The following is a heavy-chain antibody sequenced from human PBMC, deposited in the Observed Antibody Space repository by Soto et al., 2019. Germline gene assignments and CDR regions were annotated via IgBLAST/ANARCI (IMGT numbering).Heavy chain of an antibody. CDR1: GGTFNTYT. Sequence: QVQLVQSGAEVKQPGSSVKVSCKASGGTFNTYTISWVRQAPGQGLEWMGRIIPLLGITKNAQKFQGRVTITADTSASTAYMELISLTSDDKAVYYCPREDSGAVAGINYWGQGTLVTVSS. J-gene: IGHJ4*02. V-gene: IGHV1-69*08. CDR2: IIPLLGIT. D-gene: IGHD6-19*01. CDR3: PREDSGAVAGINY.